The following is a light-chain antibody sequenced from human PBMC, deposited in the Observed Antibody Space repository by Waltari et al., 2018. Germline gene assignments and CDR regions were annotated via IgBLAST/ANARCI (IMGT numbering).Light chain of an antibody. V-gene: IGLV1-40*01. CDR2: GNS. CDR1: SSNIGAGYD. J-gene: IGLJ2*01. CDR3: QSYDSSLTVV. Sequence: QSVLTQPPSVSGAPGQRVTISCTGSSSNIGAGYDVHWYQQLPGTAPKLLIYGNSNRPSGVPDRCSGSKSGTSASLAITGVQAEDEADYYCQSYDSSLTVVFGGGTELTVL.